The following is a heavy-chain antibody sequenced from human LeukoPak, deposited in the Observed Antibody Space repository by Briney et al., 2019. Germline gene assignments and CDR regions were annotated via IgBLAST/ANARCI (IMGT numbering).Heavy chain of an antibody. CDR3: ARGPPRDYVWGSYPHYFDY. J-gene: IGHJ4*02. V-gene: IGHV4-38-2*02. CDR2: IHQNGST. D-gene: IGHD3-16*02. CDR1: GYSISSGYY. Sequence: QASETLSLTCTVSGYSISSGYYWGWIRQPPGKGLEWIGSIHQNGSTYYNPSLKSRVTISVDTSKNQFSLKVSSVTAADTAVYYCARGPPRDYVWGSYPHYFDYWGQGTLVTVSS.